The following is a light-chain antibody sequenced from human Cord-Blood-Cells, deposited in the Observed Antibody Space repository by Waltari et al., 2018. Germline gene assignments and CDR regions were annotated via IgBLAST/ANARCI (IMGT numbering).Light chain of an antibody. Sequence: DIVLTQSPATLAVFLGERATIHRKSSQRGLYSFINKNYLAGYQQKPGQPPQLLIYWASTRESGVPDRFSGSGSGTDFTLTISSLQPEDFAVYYCQQYCSTPWTFGQGTKVEIK. J-gene: IGKJ1*01. CDR1: QRGLYSFINKNY. CDR2: WAS. V-gene: IGKV4-1*01. CDR3: QQYCSTPWT.